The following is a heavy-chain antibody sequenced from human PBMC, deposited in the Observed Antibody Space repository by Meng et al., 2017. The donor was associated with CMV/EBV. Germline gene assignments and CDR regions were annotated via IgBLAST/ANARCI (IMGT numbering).Heavy chain of an antibody. J-gene: IGHJ6*02. D-gene: IGHD3-10*01. CDR2: ISGSGGST. CDR1: GFTFSSYA. V-gene: IGHV3-23*01. Sequence: GESLKISCAASGFTFSSYAMSWVRQAPGKGLEWVSAISGSGGSTYYADSVKGRFTISRDNSKNTLYLQMNSLRAEDTAVYYCANQYYYGSGSYLGGMDVWGQGTTVTVSS. CDR3: ANQYYYGSGSYLGGMDV.